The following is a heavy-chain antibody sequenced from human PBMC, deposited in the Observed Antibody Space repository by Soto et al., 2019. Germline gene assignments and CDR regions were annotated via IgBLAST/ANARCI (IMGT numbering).Heavy chain of an antibody. CDR2: IIPIFGTA. V-gene: IGHV1-69*12. CDR3: ARDGPHYYDSSGYWTSDAFDI. D-gene: IGHD3-22*01. CDR1: GGTFSSYA. J-gene: IGHJ3*02. Sequence: QVQLVQSGAEVKKPGSSVKVSCKASGGTFSSYAISWVRQAPGQGLEWMGGIIPIFGTANYAQKFQGRVTFAADESTSTAYMELSSLRSEDTAVYYCARDGPHYYDSSGYWTSDAFDIWGQGTMVTVSS.